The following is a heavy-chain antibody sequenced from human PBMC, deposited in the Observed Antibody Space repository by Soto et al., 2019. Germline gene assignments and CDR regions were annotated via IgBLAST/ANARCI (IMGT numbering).Heavy chain of an antibody. V-gene: IGHV4-59*04. J-gene: IGHJ5*02. Sequence: SETLSLTCTVSGGSISSYYWSWIRQPPGKGLEWIGCIYYSGSTYYNPSLKCRVTISVDTSKNQFSLKLSSVTAADTAVYYCASPKIAFYNWFDPWGQGTLVTVSS. D-gene: IGHD3-3*02. CDR3: ASPKIAFYNWFDP. CDR2: IYYSGST. CDR1: GGSISSYY.